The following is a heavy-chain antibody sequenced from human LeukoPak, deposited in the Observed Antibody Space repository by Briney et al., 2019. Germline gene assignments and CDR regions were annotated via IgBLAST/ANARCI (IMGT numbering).Heavy chain of an antibody. CDR2: IRYDGSNK. D-gene: IGHD3-3*01. CDR3: AKDRFGSFYYFDY. J-gene: IGHJ4*02. Sequence: GGSLRLSCAASGFTFSSYGIHWVRQAPGKGLEWVAFIRYDGSNKYYTDSVKGRFTISRDNSKNTLYLQMNSLRAEDTAVYYCAKDRFGSFYYFDYWGQGNLVTVSS. V-gene: IGHV3-30*02. CDR1: GFTFSSYG.